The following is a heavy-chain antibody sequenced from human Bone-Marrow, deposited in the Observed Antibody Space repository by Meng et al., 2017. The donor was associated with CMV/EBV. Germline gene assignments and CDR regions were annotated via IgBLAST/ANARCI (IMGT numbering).Heavy chain of an antibody. CDR3: ARRGYCSSTSCYTLTIFGVGDYYGMDV. V-gene: IGHV4-39*07. CDR2: IYYSGST. D-gene: IGHD2-2*02. Sequence: SETLSLTCTVSGGSTSSSSYYWGWIRQPPGKGLEWIGSIYYSGSTYYNPSLKSRVTISVDTSKNQFSLKLSSVTAADTAVYYCARRGYCSSTSCYTLTIFGVGDYYGMDVWGQGTTVTVSS. CDR1: GGSTSSSSYY. J-gene: IGHJ6*02.